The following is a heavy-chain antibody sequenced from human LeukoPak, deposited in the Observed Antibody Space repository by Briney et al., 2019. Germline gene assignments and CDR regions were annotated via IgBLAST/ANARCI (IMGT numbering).Heavy chain of an antibody. CDR1: GFTFSDYY. J-gene: IGHJ3*02. CDR2: TSSSGSTI. D-gene: IGHD3-22*01. CDR3: ARTRSGYYYPDAFDI. V-gene: IGHV3-11*01. Sequence: GGSLRLSCAASGFTFSDYYMSWIRQAPGKGLEWVSYTSSSGSTIYYADSVKGRFTISRDNAKNSLYLQMNSLRAEDTAVYYCARTRSGYYYPDAFDIWGQGTMVTVSS.